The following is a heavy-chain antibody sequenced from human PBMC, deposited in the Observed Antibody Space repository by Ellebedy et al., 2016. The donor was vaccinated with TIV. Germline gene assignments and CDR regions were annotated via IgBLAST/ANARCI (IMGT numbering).Heavy chain of an antibody. V-gene: IGHV2-70*04. Sequence: SGPTLVXPTQTLTLTCTFSGFSLSTSGMRVSWIRQPPGKALEWLARIDWDDDKFYSTSLKTRLTISKDTSKNQVVLTMTNMDPVDTATYYCARITPPNYYDSSGSWGGGAFDIWGQGTMVTVSS. D-gene: IGHD3-22*01. CDR1: GFSLSTSGMR. CDR3: ARITPPNYYDSSGSWGGGAFDI. CDR2: IDWDDDK. J-gene: IGHJ3*02.